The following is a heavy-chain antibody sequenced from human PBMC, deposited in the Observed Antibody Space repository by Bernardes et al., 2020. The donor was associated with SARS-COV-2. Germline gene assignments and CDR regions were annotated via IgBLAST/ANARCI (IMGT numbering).Heavy chain of an antibody. CDR2: NNPNSGGT. CDR1: GYTFTGYY. Sequence: ASVKVSCKASGYTFTGYYMHWVRQAPGQGLEWMGWNNPNSGGTNYAQKFQGWVTMTRDTSISTAYMELSRLRSDDTAVYYCARDLTGTGDRYYYYGMDVWGQGTTVTVSS. V-gene: IGHV1-2*04. CDR3: ARDLTGTGDRYYYYGMDV. J-gene: IGHJ6*02. D-gene: IGHD1-7*01.